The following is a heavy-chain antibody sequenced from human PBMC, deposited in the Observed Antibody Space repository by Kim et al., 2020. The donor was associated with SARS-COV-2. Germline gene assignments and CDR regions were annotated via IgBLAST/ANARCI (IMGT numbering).Heavy chain of an antibody. Sequence: GGSLRLSCAASGFTFSSYAMHWVRQAPGKGLEWVAVISYDGSNKYYADSVKGRFTISRDNSKNTLYLQMNSLRAEDTAVYYCAREGCSSTSCYLYGDAFDIWGQGTMVTVSS. D-gene: IGHD2-2*01. V-gene: IGHV3-30-3*01. CDR1: GFTFSSYA. CDR2: ISYDGSNK. CDR3: AREGCSSTSCYLYGDAFDI. J-gene: IGHJ3*02.